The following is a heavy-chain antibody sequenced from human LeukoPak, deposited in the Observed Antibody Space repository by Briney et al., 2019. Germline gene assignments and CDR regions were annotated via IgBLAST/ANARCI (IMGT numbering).Heavy chain of an antibody. D-gene: IGHD2-2*01. CDR1: GYTFTGYY. J-gene: IGHJ4*02. V-gene: IGHV1-2*04. CDR2: INPNSGGT. CDR3: ARGILMRRVPAAIGDY. Sequence: ASVKVSCKASGYTFTGYYMHWVRQAPGQGLEWMGWINPNSGGTNYAQKFQGWVTMTRDTSISTAYMELSRLRSDDTAVYYCARGILMRRVPAAIGDYWGQGTLVTVSS.